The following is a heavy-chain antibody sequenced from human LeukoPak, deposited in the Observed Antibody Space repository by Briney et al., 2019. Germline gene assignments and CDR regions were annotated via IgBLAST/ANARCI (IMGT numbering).Heavy chain of an antibody. Sequence: GGSLRLSCTASGLTFSTSGFNWVRQAPGKGLEWVASIGPTGPDRYHADSIKGRFTISRDNANNFLYLQMNSLRAEDTAVYYCATETNGRHYDYWGQGTLLTVSS. V-gene: IGHV3-21*06. CDR2: IGPTGPDR. D-gene: IGHD1-14*01. J-gene: IGHJ4*02. CDR3: ATETNGRHYDY. CDR1: GLTFSTSG.